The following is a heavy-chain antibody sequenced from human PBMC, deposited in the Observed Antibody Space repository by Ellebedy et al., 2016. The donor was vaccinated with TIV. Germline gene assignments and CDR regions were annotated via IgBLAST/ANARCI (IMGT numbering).Heavy chain of an antibody. V-gene: IGHV3-21*01. CDR1: GFTFSSYS. D-gene: IGHD1-14*01. J-gene: IGHJ3*01. CDR2: ISSSSSYI. Sequence: GGSLRLXCAASGFTFSSYSMNWVRQAPGKGLEWVSSISSSSSYIYYADSVKGRFTISRDNSKNTLYLQMNSLRAEDTAVYYCARLNQGYCWGQGTMVTVSS. CDR3: ARLNQGYC.